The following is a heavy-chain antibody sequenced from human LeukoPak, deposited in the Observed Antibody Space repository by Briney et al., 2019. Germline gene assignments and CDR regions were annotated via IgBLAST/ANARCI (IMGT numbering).Heavy chain of an antibody. J-gene: IGHJ6*02. D-gene: IGHD6-13*01. Sequence: SETLSLTCTVSGGSISSYYWNWIRQPPGKGLEWIGYIYYSGSTNYNPSLKSRVTISVDTSKNQFSLKLSSVTAADTAVYYCASQYSSSWSYGMDVWGQGTTVIVFS. CDR3: ASQYSSSWSYGMDV. CDR2: IYYSGST. CDR1: GGSISSYY. V-gene: IGHV4-59*01.